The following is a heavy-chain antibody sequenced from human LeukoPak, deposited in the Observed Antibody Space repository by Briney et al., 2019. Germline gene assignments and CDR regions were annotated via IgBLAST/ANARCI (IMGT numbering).Heavy chain of an antibody. Sequence: SETLSLTCTVSGGSISSYYWSWIRQPPGKGLEWIGYIYYSGSTNYNPSLKSRLTISVDTSKNQFSLKLSSVTAAYTAVYYCARGIYCSSTSCYYYFDYWGQGTLVTVSS. CDR3: ARGIYCSSTSCYYYFDY. V-gene: IGHV4-59*01. D-gene: IGHD2-2*01. CDR1: GGSISSYY. J-gene: IGHJ4*02. CDR2: IYYSGST.